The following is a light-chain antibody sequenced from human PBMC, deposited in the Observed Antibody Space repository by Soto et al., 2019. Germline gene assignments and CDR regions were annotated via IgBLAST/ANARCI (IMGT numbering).Light chain of an antibody. V-gene: IGKV3-20*01. CDR1: QSVSSSY. CDR3: QQYGTSPPLT. CDR2: GAS. Sequence: EIVLTQSPGTLSLFPGERATLSCRASQSVSSSYLAWYQQKPGQAPRLLIYGASSRAAGIPDRFSGSGSETDFTLTISRLEPEDFAVYYCQQYGTSPPLTFGGGTKVEIK. J-gene: IGKJ4*01.